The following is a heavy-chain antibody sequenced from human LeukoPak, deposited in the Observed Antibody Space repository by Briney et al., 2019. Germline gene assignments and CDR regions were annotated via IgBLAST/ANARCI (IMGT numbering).Heavy chain of an antibody. CDR1: GYTFTSYA. CDR3: ARTWIQLFTPDFDL. CDR2: INAGNGNT. Sequence: ASVKVSCKASGYTFTSYAMHWVRQAPGHRLEWMGWINAGNGNTKYSQNFQGRVTITRDTSASTAYMELSSLRSEDTAIYYCARTWIQLFTPDFDLWGQGTLVTVSS. V-gene: IGHV1-3*01. J-gene: IGHJ4*02. D-gene: IGHD5-18*01.